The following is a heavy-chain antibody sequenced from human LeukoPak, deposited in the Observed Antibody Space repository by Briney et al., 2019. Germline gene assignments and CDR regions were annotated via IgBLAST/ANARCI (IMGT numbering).Heavy chain of an antibody. Sequence: GGSLRLSCAASGFTFSSYGMSWVRQAPGKGLEWVSAISGSGGSTYYADSVKGRFTISRDNSKNTLYLQMNSLRAEDTAVYYCAKSRSETVVVNYFDYWGQGTLVTVSS. J-gene: IGHJ4*02. CDR3: AKSRSETVVVNYFDY. V-gene: IGHV3-23*01. CDR1: GFTFSSYG. CDR2: ISGSGGST. D-gene: IGHD3-22*01.